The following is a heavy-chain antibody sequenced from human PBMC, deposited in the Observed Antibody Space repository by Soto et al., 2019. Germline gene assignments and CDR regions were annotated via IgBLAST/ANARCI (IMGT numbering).Heavy chain of an antibody. CDR1: GYTFTGYY. D-gene: IGHD1-20*01. CDR2: INPNSGGT. CDR3: GRESGRSGYKYGFAP. Sequence: ASVKVSCKASGYTFTGYYMHWVRQAPGQGLEWMGWINPNSGGTNYAQKFQGWVTMTRDTSISTAYMELSRLRSDDTAVYYCGRESGRSGYKYGFAPWGQGTLVTVSS. J-gene: IGHJ5*02. V-gene: IGHV1-2*04.